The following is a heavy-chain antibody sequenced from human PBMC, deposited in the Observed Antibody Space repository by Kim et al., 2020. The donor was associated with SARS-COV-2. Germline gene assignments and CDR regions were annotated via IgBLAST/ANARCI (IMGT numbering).Heavy chain of an antibody. Sequence: SETLSLTCTVSGGSISSGSYYWSWIRQPAGKGLEWIGRIYTSGSTNYNPSPKSRVTISVDTSKNPFSLKLSSVTAAGTAVYYCARDVSGPYWYAFAIWGQGTMGTVSS. CDR3: ARDVSGPYWYAFAI. CDR1: GGSISSGSYY. D-gene: IGHD2-15*01. J-gene: IGHJ3*02. CDR2: IYTSGST. V-gene: IGHV4-61*02.